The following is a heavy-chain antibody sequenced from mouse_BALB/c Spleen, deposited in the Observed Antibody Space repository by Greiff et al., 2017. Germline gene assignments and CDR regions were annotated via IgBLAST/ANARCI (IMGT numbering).Heavy chain of an antibody. Sequence: VKLVESGAELVRPGVSVKISCKGSGYTFTDYAMHWVKQSHAKSLEWIGVISTYYGDASYNQKFKGKATMTVDKSSSTAYMELARLTSEDSAIYYCARASSPYYFDYWGQGTTLTVSS. CDR3: ARASSPYYFDY. V-gene: IGHV1S137*01. CDR1: GYTFTDYA. CDR2: ISTYYGDA. J-gene: IGHJ2*01. D-gene: IGHD1-1*01.